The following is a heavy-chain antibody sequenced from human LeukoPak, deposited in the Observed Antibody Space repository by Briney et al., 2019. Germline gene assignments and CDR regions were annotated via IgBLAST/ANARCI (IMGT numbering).Heavy chain of an antibody. V-gene: IGHV3-21*01. J-gene: IGHJ5*02. D-gene: IGHD1-26*01. CDR1: GFTFSRYT. CDR3: ARDAAMVGATGDNWFDP. Sequence: GGSLRLSCAASGFTFSRYTMNWVRRAPGKGLEWVSSISSSSTYIYYADSLRGRFTISRRDDRNSLYLQVDSLKVEDTAVYYCARDAAMVGATGDNWFDPWGQGTLVTVAS. CDR2: ISSSSTYI.